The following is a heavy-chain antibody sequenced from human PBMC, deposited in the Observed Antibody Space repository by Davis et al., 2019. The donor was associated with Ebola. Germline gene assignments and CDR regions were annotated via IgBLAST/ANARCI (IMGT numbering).Heavy chain of an antibody. V-gene: IGHV1-69*04. J-gene: IGHJ5*02. CDR3: ARDADNWNDETNNWFDP. CDR1: GGTFSSYA. CDR2: IIPILGIA. Sequence: SVKVSCKASGGTFSSYAISWVRQAPGQGLEWMGRIIPILGIANYAQKFQGRVTITADKSTSTAYMELRSLRSDDTAVYYCARDADNWNDETNNWFDPWGQGTLVTVSS. D-gene: IGHD1-20*01.